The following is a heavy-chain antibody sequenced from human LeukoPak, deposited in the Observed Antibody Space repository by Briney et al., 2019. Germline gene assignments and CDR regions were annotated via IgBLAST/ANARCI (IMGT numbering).Heavy chain of an antibody. CDR3: ARGSTSTAPGWVY. Sequence: GGSLRLSCAASGFYFTDYAMSWARQAPGKGLEWLSAVSGNGNTKDYVDSVKGRFTISRDNSRNTVHLQIDNLRTEDTAVYYCARGSTSTAPGWVYWGHGTPVTVSS. CDR1: GFYFTDYA. D-gene: IGHD2-21*02. V-gene: IGHV3-23*01. J-gene: IGHJ4*01. CDR2: VSGNGNTK.